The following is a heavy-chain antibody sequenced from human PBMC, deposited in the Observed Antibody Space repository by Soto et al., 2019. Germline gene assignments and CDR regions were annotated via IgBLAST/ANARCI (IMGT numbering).Heavy chain of an antibody. CDR2: IRYDGSNI. D-gene: IGHD1-26*01. CDR3: ARDGVGATTYFGYFDY. V-gene: IGHV3-33*01. J-gene: IGHJ4*02. CDR1: GFTFSGYG. Sequence: QVQLVESGGGVVQPGRSLRLSCAASGFTFSGYGMHWVRQAPGKGLEWVAIIRYDGSNIYYADSVKGRFTISRDNPKDTLFLQMNSLRAEDTAVYYCARDGVGATTYFGYFDYWGQGTLVTVSS.